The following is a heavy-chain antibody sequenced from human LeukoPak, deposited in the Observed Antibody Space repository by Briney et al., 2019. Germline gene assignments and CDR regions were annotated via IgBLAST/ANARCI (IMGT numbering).Heavy chain of an antibody. V-gene: IGHV4-28*01. Sequence: PSDTLSLTCAVSGYSISSSNWWGWIRQPPGKGLEWIGYIYYSGSTYYNPSLKSRVTTSVDTSKNQFSLKLSSVTAVDTAVYYCARIDYGSENSGAFDIWGQGTMVTVSS. D-gene: IGHD3-10*01. CDR2: IYYSGST. CDR1: GYSISSSNW. CDR3: ARIDYGSENSGAFDI. J-gene: IGHJ3*02.